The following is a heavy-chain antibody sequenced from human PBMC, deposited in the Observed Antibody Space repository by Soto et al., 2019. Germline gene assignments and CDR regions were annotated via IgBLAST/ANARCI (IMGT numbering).Heavy chain of an antibody. D-gene: IGHD3-22*01. CDR2: MNPNSGNT. CDR3: ARETSGYYH. CDR1: GYTFTSYD. V-gene: IGHV1-8*01. J-gene: IGHJ5*02. Sequence: QVQLVQSGAEVKKPGASVKVSCKASGYTFTSYDINWVRQATGQGLEWMGWMNPNSGNTGYAQKFQCRLTVXRNTSISTAYLELSSPRSEDTAVYYCARETSGYYHWGQGTLVTVSA.